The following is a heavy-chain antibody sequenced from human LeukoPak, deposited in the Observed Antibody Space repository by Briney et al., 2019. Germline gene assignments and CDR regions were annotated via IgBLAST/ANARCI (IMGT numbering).Heavy chain of an antibody. CDR2: INPNSGGT. D-gene: IGHD1-1*01. CDR1: GYTFTGYY. J-gene: IGHJ4*02. CDR3: ARAARGERGRRKYYFDY. Sequence: GASVKVSCKASGYTFTGYYMHWVRQAPGQGLEWMGWINPNSGGTNYAQKFQGRVTMTRDTSISTAYMELSRLRSEDTAVYYCARAARGERGRRKYYFDYWGQGTLVTVSS. V-gene: IGHV1-2*02.